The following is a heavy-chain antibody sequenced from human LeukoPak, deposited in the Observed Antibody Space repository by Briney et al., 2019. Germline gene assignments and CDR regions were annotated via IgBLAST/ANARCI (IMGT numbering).Heavy chain of an antibody. CDR1: GFTFSSYA. J-gene: IGHJ4*02. CDR2: ISGSGGST. CDR3: AKDLTRLFEWDY. Sequence: GSLRLSCVASGFTFSSYAMSWVRQAPGKGLEWVSAISGSGGSTYYADSVKGRFTISRDNSKNTLYLQMNSLRAEDTAVYYCAKDLTRLFEWDYWGQGTLVTVSS. D-gene: IGHD3-10*02. V-gene: IGHV3-23*01.